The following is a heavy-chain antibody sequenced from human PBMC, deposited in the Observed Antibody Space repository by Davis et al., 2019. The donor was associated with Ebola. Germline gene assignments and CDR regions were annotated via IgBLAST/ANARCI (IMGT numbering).Heavy chain of an antibody. V-gene: IGHV1-2*04. D-gene: IGHD1-26*01. J-gene: IGHJ4*02. CDR1: GYTFTGYY. CDR3: ARALFGSYYYFDY. Sequence: ASVKVSCKASGYTFTGYYMHWVRQAPGQGLEWMGWINPNSGGTNYAQKFQGWVTMTRDTSISTAYMELSSLRSEDTAVYYCARALFGSYYYFDYWGQGTLVTVSS. CDR2: INPNSGGT.